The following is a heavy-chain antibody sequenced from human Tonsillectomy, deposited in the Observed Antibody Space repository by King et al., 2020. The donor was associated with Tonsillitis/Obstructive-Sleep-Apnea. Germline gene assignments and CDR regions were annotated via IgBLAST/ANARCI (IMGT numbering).Heavy chain of an antibody. V-gene: IGHV3-15*01. CDR1: GFTFSNAW. CDR3: TAERYCSGGSCYSHYYYYYMDV. J-gene: IGHJ6*03. CDR2: IKSKTDGGTT. Sequence: VQLVESGGGLVKPGGSLRLSCAASGFTFSNAWMSWVRQAPGKGLEWVGRIKSKTDGGTTDYAAPVKGRFTISRDDSKNTLYLQMNSLKTEDTAVYYCTAERYCSGGSCYSHYYYYYMDVWGKGTTVTVSS. D-gene: IGHD2-15*01.